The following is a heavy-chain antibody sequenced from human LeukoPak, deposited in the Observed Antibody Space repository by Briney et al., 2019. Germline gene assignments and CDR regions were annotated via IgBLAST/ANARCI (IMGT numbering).Heavy chain of an antibody. Sequence: GGSLRLSCAASGFTFTNYYISWICQTPGKGLEWIAHISSSGGTIYYADSMKGRFIISRDNAKNSIYLQMNSLRPEDSAVYYCARDLYYGGNFPGFDNWGQGTLVAVS. CDR1: GFTFTNYY. D-gene: IGHD4-23*01. CDR2: ISSSGGTI. CDR3: ARDLYYGGNFPGFDN. J-gene: IGHJ4*02. V-gene: IGHV3-11*01.